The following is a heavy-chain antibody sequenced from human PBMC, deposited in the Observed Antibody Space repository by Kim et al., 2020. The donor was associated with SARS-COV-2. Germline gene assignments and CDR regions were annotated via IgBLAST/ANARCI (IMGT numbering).Heavy chain of an antibody. CDR1: GFIFSDFY. Sequence: GGSLRLSCEASGFIFSDFYMSWVRQAPGQGLEWVAYISINSKTIHYAPSVRGRFTVSRDNVRNSLFLQMNSLRDADTAVYFCARDGGVGYSGYDYNLWGRGTLVTVST. D-gene: IGHD5-12*01. CDR3: ARDGGVGYSGYDYNL. CDR2: ISINSKTI. J-gene: IGHJ5*02. V-gene: IGHV3-11*01.